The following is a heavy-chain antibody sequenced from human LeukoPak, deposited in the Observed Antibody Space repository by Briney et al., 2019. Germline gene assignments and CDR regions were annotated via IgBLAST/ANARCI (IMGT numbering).Heavy chain of an antibody. J-gene: IGHJ4*02. D-gene: IGHD3-10*01. V-gene: IGHV3-48*03. CDR2: ISSSGSTI. Sequence: PGGSLRLSCGACGFTFSSYEMNWVRQAPGRGLEWVSYISSSGSTIYYADSVKGRFTISRDNAKNSLYLQMNSLRAEDTAVYYCARDSSVRGVMRYWGQGTLVTVSS. CDR1: GFTFSSYE. CDR3: ARDSSVRGVMRY.